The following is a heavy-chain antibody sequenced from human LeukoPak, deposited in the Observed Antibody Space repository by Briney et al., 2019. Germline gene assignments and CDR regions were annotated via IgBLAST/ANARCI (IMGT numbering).Heavy chain of an antibody. V-gene: IGHV3-74*01. CDR3: ARGFSMTYFDC. Sequence: GGSLRLSCAASGFXFSSYWMHWVRQVPGKGLVWVSRISTDGSGTTYADSVKGRFTISRDNAKNTLFLQMDSLRAEDTAVYYCARGFSMTYFDCWGQGTLVTVSS. CDR2: ISTDGSGT. CDR1: GFXFSSYW. D-gene: IGHD2/OR15-2a*01. J-gene: IGHJ4*02.